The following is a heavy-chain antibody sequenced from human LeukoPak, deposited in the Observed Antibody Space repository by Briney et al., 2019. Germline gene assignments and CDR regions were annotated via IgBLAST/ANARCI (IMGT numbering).Heavy chain of an antibody. Sequence: GGSLRLSCAASGFTVSSNYMSWVRQAPGKGLEWVSVIYSGGSTYYADSVKGRFTISRDNSKNTLYLQMNSLRAEDTAVYYCAREEYYYDSSGYSMWYFQHWGQSTPVTVSS. J-gene: IGHJ1*01. CDR2: IYSGGST. CDR1: GFTVSSNY. D-gene: IGHD3-22*01. CDR3: AREEYYYDSSGYSMWYFQH. V-gene: IGHV3-53*01.